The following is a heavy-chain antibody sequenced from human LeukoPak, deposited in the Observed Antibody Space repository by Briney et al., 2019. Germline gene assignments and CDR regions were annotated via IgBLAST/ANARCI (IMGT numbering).Heavy chain of an antibody. D-gene: IGHD4-17*01. V-gene: IGHV1-18*01. CDR3: ARRHDYGDYGPGYYFDY. CDR1: GYTFTSYG. J-gene: IGHJ4*02. CDR2: ISAYSGNT. Sequence: ASVKVSCKASGYTFTSYGISWVRQAPGQGLEWMGWISAYSGNTNYAQKLQGRVTMTTDTSTSTAYMELRSLRSDDTAVYYCARRHDYGDYGPGYYFDYWGQGTLVTVSS.